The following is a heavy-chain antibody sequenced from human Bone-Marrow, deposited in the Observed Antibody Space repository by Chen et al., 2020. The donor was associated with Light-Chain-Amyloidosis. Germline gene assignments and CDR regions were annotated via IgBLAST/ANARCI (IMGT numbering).Heavy chain of an antibody. D-gene: IGHD1-26*01. CDR1: GFTLSSYW. V-gene: IGHV3-74*01. J-gene: IGHJ6*02. CDR2: INGAGSGT. CDR3: ARSLGPYGMDV. Sequence: EVQLVESGGGLVQSGRSLTLSCAASGFTLSSYWVHWVRQAPGKGLVWVSHINGAGSGTDYADYVTGRFIISRDNTKNTLYLQMNSLGVEDTAVYYCARSLGPYGMDVWGQGTTVTVSS.